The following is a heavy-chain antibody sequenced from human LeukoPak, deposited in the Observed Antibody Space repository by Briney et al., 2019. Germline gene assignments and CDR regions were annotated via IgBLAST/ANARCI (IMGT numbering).Heavy chain of an antibody. D-gene: IGHD3-3*01. V-gene: IGHV4-34*01. Sequence: SETLSLTCAVYGGSFSGYYWSWIRQPPGKGLEWIGEINHSGSTNYNPSLKSRVTISVDTSKNQFSLKLSSVTAADTAVYYCARVINDFWSGYYQLDYWGQGTLVTVSS. CDR3: ARVINDFWSGYYQLDY. J-gene: IGHJ4*02. CDR1: GGSFSGYY. CDR2: INHSGST.